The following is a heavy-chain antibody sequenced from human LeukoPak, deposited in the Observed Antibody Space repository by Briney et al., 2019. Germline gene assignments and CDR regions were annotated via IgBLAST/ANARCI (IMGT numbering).Heavy chain of an antibody. CDR1: GFTFSSYE. J-gene: IGHJ4*02. CDR3: ARVGARFDY. D-gene: IGHD1-26*01. V-gene: IGHV3-48*03. Sequence: GGSLRLSCAAFGFTFSSYEMNWVRQAPGKGLEWVSYISTSGSTISYADSVKGRFTISRDNAKNSLYLQMNSLRAEDTAVYYCARVGARFDYWGQGTLVTVSS. CDR2: ISTSGSTI.